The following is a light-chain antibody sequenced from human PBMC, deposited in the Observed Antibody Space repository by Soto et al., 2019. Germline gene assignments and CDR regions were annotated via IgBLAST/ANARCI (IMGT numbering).Light chain of an antibody. Sequence: DIHMTQSPSTLSASVGDRVTITRRANDTIEVWLAWYQQKAGKAPKLLIYGASILEGGVPSRFRGDGSGSECILTIAILQPDDFANEYGQHYNAFPRTFGPGTMVEVK. CDR2: GAS. CDR3: QHYNAFPRT. CDR1: DTIEVW. V-gene: IGKV1-5*01. J-gene: IGKJ1*01.